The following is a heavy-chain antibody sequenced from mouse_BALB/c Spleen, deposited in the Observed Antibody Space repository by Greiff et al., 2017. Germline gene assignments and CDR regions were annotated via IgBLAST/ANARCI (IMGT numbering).Heavy chain of an antibody. V-gene: IGHV2-9*02. D-gene: IGHD1-1*01. CDR1: GFSLTSYG. J-gene: IGHJ2*01. Sequence: VKLMESGPGLVAPSQSLSITCTVSGFSLTSYGVHWVRQPPGKGLEWLGVIWAGGSTNYNSALMSRLSISKDNSKSQVFLKMNSLQTDDTAMYYCARVNYYGSKFFDYWGQGTTLTVSS. CDR3: ARVNYYGSKFFDY. CDR2: IWAGGST.